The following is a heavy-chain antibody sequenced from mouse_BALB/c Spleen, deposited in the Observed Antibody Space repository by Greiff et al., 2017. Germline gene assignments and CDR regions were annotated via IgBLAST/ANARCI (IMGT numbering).Heavy chain of an antibody. CDR3: ARHSSEAMDY. D-gene: IGHD3-1*01. CDR1: GYSITSGYY. V-gene: IGHV3-6*02. J-gene: IGHJ4*01. CDR2: ISYDGSN. Sequence: EVQLQESGPGLVKPSQSLSLTCSVTGYSITSGYYWNWIRQFPGNKLEWMGYISYDGSNNYNPSLKNRISITRDTSKNQFFLKLNSVTTEDTATYYCARHSSEAMDYWGQGTSVTVSS.